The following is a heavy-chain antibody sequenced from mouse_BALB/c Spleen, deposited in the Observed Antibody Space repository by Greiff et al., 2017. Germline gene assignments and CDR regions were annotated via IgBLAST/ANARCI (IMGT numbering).Heavy chain of an antibody. Sequence: VQLKQSGPGLVKPSQSLSLTCSVTGYSFTSGYYWNWIRQFPGNKLEWMGYISYDGSNNYNPSLKNRISITRDTSKNQFFLKLNTVTTEDTATYYCARDQGYYGTLFAYWGQGTLVTVSA. CDR1: GYSFTSGYY. CDR3: ARDQGYYGTLFAY. CDR2: ISYDGSN. D-gene: IGHD2-1*01. J-gene: IGHJ3*01. V-gene: IGHV3-6*02.